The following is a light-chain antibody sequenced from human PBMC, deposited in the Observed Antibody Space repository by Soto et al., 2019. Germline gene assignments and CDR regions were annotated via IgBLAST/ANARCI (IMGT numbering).Light chain of an antibody. Sequence: EIVMTQSPATLSVSPGERATLSCRASQSVSSNLAWYQQKPGQAPRLLISGGSNRAAGIPDRFRGSGSGTDFTLSISRLEPEDFAVYYCHQYVSPGTFGQGTKVDIK. CDR1: QSVSSN. CDR2: GGS. J-gene: IGKJ1*01. CDR3: HQYVSPGT. V-gene: IGKV3-20*01.